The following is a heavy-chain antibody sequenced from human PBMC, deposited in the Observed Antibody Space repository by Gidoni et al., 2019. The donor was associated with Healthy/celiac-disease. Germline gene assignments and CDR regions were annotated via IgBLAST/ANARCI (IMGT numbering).Heavy chain of an antibody. Sequence: QVQLQQWGAGLLKPSETLSLTCAVYGGSFSGYYWSWIRQPPGKGLEWIGEINHSGSTNYNPSLKSRVTISVDTSKNQFSLKLSSVTAADTAVYYCARGVVAARVIDYWGQGTLVTVSS. D-gene: IGHD2-15*01. CDR1: GGSFSGYY. J-gene: IGHJ4*02. CDR3: ARGVVAARVIDY. V-gene: IGHV4-34*01. CDR2: INHSGST.